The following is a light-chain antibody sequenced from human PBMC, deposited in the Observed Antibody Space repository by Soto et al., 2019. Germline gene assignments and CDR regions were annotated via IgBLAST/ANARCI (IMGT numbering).Light chain of an antibody. CDR2: AAS. CDR3: QQSYSTYP. CDR1: QSISSY. Sequence: DIQMTQSPSSLSASVGDRVTITCRASQSISSYLNWYQQKPGQAPKLLIFAASSLQSGVPSRFSGSGSVTDFTLTISSLQPEDFATYYCQQSYSTYPFGQGTKLEIK. V-gene: IGKV1-39*01. J-gene: IGKJ2*01.